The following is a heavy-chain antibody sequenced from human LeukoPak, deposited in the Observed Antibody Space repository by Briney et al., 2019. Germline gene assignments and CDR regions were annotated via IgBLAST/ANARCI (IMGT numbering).Heavy chain of an antibody. Sequence: VASVKVSCKASGYTFTDYYMHWVRQAPGQGLEWMGWISPNSGGTSYAQKFQGRVTMTRDTSISTAYMELSRLRSDDTAVYYCARDYVGDNWFDPWGQGTLVTVSS. CDR2: ISPNSGGT. J-gene: IGHJ5*02. CDR3: ARDYVGDNWFDP. V-gene: IGHV1-2*02. D-gene: IGHD3-16*01. CDR1: GYTFTDYY.